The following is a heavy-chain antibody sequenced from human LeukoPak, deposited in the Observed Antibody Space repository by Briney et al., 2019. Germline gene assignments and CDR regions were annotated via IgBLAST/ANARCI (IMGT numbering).Heavy chain of an antibody. Sequence: GGSLRLPRAASGFTFDDYAMHWVRQAPGKGLEWVSLISGDGGSTYYADSVKGRFTISRDDSKNSLYLQMNSLRTEDTALYYCAKSMVKAVVYRWYFDYWGQGTLVTVSS. CDR2: ISGDGGST. J-gene: IGHJ4*02. V-gene: IGHV3-43*02. CDR1: GFTFDDYA. D-gene: IGHD4/OR15-4a*01. CDR3: AKSMVKAVVYRWYFDY.